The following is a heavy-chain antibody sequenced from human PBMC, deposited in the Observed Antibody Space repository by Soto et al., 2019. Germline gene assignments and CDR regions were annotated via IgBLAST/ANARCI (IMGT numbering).Heavy chain of an antibody. V-gene: IGHV1-18*01. CDR2: ISAYNGNT. Sequence: ASVKVSCKASGYTFTSYGISWVRQAPGQGLEWMGWISAYNGNTNYAQKLQGRVTMTTDTSTGTAYMELRSLRSDDTAVYYCARDLDILTGTNCFDPWRQGSLVTVSS. D-gene: IGHD3-9*01. CDR1: GYTFTSYG. CDR3: ARDLDILTGTNCFDP. J-gene: IGHJ5*02.